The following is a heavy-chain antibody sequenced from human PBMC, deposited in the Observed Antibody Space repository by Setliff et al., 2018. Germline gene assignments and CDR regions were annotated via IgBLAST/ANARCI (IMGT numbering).Heavy chain of an antibody. CDR2: ISA. Sequence: ASVKVSFKTSGYTFISYGINWVRQAPGQGLEWMGWISAYAQKFQGRVTMTTDTSTNTAFMELRSLRSDDTAVYYCTRGPKNFVVPPTANIFDYWGQGTVVTVSS. D-gene: IGHD2-2*01. J-gene: IGHJ4*02. CDR1: GYTFISYG. CDR3: TRGPKNFVVPPTANIFDY. V-gene: IGHV1-18*01.